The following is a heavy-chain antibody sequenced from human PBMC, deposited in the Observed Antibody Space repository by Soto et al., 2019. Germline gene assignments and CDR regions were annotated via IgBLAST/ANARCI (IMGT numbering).Heavy chain of an antibody. J-gene: IGHJ4*02. D-gene: IGHD6-13*01. CDR1: GFTFSSYA. CDR3: ASQYSSSWGLDY. V-gene: IGHV3-30-3*01. CDR2: ISYDGSNK. Sequence: QVQLVESGGGVVQPGRSLRLSCAASGFTFSSYAMHWVRQAPGKGLEWVAVISYDGSNKYYADSVKGRFTISRDNSKNTLYRQMNSLRAEDTAVYYCASQYSSSWGLDYWGQGTLVTVSS.